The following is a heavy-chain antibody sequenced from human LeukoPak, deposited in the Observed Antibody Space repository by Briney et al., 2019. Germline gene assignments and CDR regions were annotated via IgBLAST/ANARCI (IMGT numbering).Heavy chain of an antibody. D-gene: IGHD3-22*01. V-gene: IGHV1-69*04. J-gene: IGHJ3*02. Sequence: ASVKVSCKASGGTFSSYAISWVRQAPGQGLEWMGRIIPILGIANYAQKFQGRVTITADKSTSTAYMELSSLRSEDTAVYYCARSIKGYYDSSGKFDIWGQGTMVTVSS. CDR2: IIPILGIA. CDR3: ARSIKGYYDSSGKFDI. CDR1: GGTFSSYA.